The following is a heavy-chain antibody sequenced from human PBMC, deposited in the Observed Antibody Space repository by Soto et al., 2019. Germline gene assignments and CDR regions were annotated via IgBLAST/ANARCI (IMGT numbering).Heavy chain of an antibody. CDR3: AMRTTTSGYVMDV. V-gene: IGHV4-39*01. D-gene: IGHD1-26*01. CDR1: GGSISSTSHY. J-gene: IGHJ6*02. CDR2: IYYSGNT. Sequence: ASETLSLTCTVSGGSISSTSHYWDWIRQPPGKGLEWIATIYYSGNTYYNPSLKSRVTISVDTSKNQFSLKVTSVTAADTAVYHCAMRTTTSGYVMDVWGQGTTVTVSS.